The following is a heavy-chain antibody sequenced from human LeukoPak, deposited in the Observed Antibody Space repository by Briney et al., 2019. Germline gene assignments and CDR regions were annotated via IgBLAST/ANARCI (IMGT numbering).Heavy chain of an antibody. CDR1: GGSISSYY. CDR3: ARGRSIETTDSD. J-gene: IGHJ4*02. Sequence: SSETLSLTCTVSGGSISSYYWSWIRQPPGKGLEWIGYIYYSGSTNYNPSLKSRVTISVDTSKNQFSLKLSSVTAADTAVYYCARGRSIETTDSDWGQGTLVTVSS. D-gene: IGHD4-11*01. V-gene: IGHV4-59*12. CDR2: IYYSGST.